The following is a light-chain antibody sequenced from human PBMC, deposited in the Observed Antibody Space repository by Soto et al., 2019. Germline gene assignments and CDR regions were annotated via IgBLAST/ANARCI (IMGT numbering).Light chain of an antibody. Sequence: DIQMTQSPSSVSTSVGDRVTITCRASQGISSWLGWYQQKPGKAPKLLIYAASSLQSGVPSRFSGSGSGTDFTLTFSSLQPEDFATYYCQQANSFRPNFGQGTRLEIK. V-gene: IGKV1D-12*01. J-gene: IGKJ5*01. CDR3: QQANSFRPN. CDR2: AAS. CDR1: QGISSW.